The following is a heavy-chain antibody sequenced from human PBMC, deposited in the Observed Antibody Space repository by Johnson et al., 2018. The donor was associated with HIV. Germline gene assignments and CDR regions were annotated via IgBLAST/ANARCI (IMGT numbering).Heavy chain of an antibody. CDR1: GFTFSSYA. V-gene: IGHV3-30*04. D-gene: IGHD2-2*01. CDR2: ISYDASNK. Sequence: QVQLVESGGGVVQPGRSLRLSCAASGFTFSSYAMHWVRQAPGKGLEWVALISYDASNKYYADSVEGRFTISRDNSKNTLYLQMNSLRGEDTAVYSCTRDVNYRDCSSTSCSDAFHIWGQGTMVTVSS. J-gene: IGHJ3*02. CDR3: TRDVNYRDCSSTSCSDAFHI.